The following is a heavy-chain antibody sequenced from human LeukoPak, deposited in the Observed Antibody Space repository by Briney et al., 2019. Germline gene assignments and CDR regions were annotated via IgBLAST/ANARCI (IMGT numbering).Heavy chain of an antibody. Sequence: SETLSLTCTVSGGSISSGSHYWGWIRQPPGRTLEWIGNIYYSGNSYYNPSLKSRVTISVDAPKNQFSLNLSSVTAADTAVYYCARLSYGSGSHYNFYFDFWGQGTLVTVSA. D-gene: IGHD3-10*01. CDR3: ARLSYGSGSHYNFYFDF. CDR2: IYYSGNS. CDR1: GGSISSGSHY. V-gene: IGHV4-39*01. J-gene: IGHJ4*02.